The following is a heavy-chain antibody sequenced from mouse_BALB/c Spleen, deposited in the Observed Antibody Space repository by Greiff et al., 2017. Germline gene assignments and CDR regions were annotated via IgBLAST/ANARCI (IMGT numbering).Heavy chain of an antibody. CDR3: ARSNYYGSSYKYFDV. CDR2: ISSGGSYT. Sequence: EVQLVESGGGLVKPGGSLKLSCAASGFTFSSYAMSWVRQSPEKRLEWVAEISSGGSYTYYPDTVTGRFTISRDNAKNTLYLEMSSLRSEDTAMYYCARSNYYGSSYKYFDVWGAGTTVTVSS. J-gene: IGHJ1*01. CDR1: GFTFSSYA. D-gene: IGHD1-1*01. V-gene: IGHV5-9-4*01.